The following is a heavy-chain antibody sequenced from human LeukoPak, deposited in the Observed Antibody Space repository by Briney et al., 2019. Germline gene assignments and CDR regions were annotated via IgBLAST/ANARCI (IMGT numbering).Heavy chain of an antibody. CDR3: ARAVSGDYEKDYYYGMDV. CDR2: IRYDGRNK. Sequence: PGGSLRLSCAASGFTFSSYGMHWVRQAPGKGLEWVAFIRYDGRNKYYADSVKGRFTISRDNSKNTLYLQMNSLRAEDTAVYYCARAVSGDYEKDYYYGMDVWGQGTTVTVSS. J-gene: IGHJ6*02. CDR1: GFTFSSYG. V-gene: IGHV3-30*02. D-gene: IGHD4-17*01.